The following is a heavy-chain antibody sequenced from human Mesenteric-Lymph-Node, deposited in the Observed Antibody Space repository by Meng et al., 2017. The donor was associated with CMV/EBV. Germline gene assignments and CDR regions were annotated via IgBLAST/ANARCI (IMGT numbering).Heavy chain of an antibody. Sequence: SETLSLTCTVSGGSISSYYWSWIRQPPGKGLEWIGCIYHSGSTNYNPSLKSRVTVSIDTSKKQFSLKLSSVTAADTVVYYCARIRGSSVVDYWGQGTLVTVSS. CDR1: GGSISSYY. D-gene: IGHD6-6*01. V-gene: IGHV4-59*01. CDR2: IYHSGST. CDR3: ARIRGSSVVDY. J-gene: IGHJ4*02.